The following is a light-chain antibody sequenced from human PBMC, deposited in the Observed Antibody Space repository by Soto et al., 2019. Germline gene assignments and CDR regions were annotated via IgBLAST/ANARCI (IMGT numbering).Light chain of an antibody. V-gene: IGKV3-20*01. CDR2: GAS. CDR3: PQYGSSPIP. CDR1: QSVSSSY. Sequence: EMVVTQSPATLSVSPGERVTLSCMASQSVSSSYLTWYQQKPGQAPRLLIYGASSRATGIPDRFSGSGSGTDFTLTISRLEPEDFAVYYCPQYGSSPIPFGQGTRLAIK. J-gene: IGKJ5*01.